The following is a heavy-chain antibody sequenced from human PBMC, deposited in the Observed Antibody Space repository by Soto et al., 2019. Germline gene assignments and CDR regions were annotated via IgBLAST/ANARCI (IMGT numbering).Heavy chain of an antibody. CDR2: ISGSGGST. Sequence: GGSLRLSCAASGFTFSSYAMSWVRQAPGKGLEWVSAISGSGGSTYYEDSVKGRFTISRDNSKNTLYLQMNSLRAEDTAVYYCAKDITMIVEGSGYWGQGTLVTVSS. J-gene: IGHJ4*02. V-gene: IGHV3-23*01. CDR1: GFTFSSYA. D-gene: IGHD3-22*01. CDR3: AKDITMIVEGSGY.